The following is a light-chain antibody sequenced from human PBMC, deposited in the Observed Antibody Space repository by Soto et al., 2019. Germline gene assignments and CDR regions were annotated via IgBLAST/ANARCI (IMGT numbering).Light chain of an antibody. V-gene: IGLV2-23*01. J-gene: IGLJ1*01. CDR3: CSYAGSRTVYV. CDR1: NSDVGSSEF. Sequence: QSALTQPASVSGSPGQSITVSCTGTNSDVGSSEFVSWYQQHPGKAPKLMIYEAIKRPSGVSTRFSGSKSDNTASLTISGLQAEDEAEYYCCSYAGSRTVYVFGTGTQLTVL. CDR2: EAI.